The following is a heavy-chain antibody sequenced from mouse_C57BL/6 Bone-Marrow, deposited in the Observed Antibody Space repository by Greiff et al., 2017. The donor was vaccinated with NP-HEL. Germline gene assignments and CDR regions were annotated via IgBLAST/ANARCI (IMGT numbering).Heavy chain of an antibody. D-gene: IGHD2-4*01. V-gene: IGHV1-53*01. CDR2: INPSNGGT. CDR1: GYTFTSYW. Sequence: QVQLQQPGPELVKPGASVKLSCKASGYTFTSYWMHWVKQRPGQGLEWIGNINPSNGGTNYNEKFKSKATLTVDKSSSTAYMQLSSLTSEDSAVYYCARSGDYDYDAWYFDVWGTGTTVTVSS. J-gene: IGHJ1*03. CDR3: ARSGDYDYDAWYFDV.